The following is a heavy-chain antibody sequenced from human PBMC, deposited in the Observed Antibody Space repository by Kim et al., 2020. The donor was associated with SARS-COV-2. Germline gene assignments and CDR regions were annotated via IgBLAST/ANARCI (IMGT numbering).Heavy chain of an antibody. CDR2: IYHSGST. CDR1: GGSISSSNW. V-gene: IGHV4-4*02. Sequence: SETLSLTCAVSGGSISSSNWWSWVRQPPGKGLEWIGEIYHSGSTNYNPSLKSRVTISVDKSKNQFSLKLSSVTAADTAVYYCARAMTSPVWFGELGWFDPWGQGTLVTVSS. CDR3: ARAMTSPVWFGELGWFDP. D-gene: IGHD3-10*01. J-gene: IGHJ5*02.